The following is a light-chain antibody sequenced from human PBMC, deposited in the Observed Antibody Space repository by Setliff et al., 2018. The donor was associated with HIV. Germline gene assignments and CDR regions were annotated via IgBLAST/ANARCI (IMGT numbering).Light chain of an antibody. Sequence: QSALAQPASVSGSPGQSITISCTGNSSNVGSYNLVSWYQQHPGKAPKLIIYEVTKRPSGVSNRISGSKSGNTASLTISGLQAEDETDYYCCSYAGADAFGVFGTGTKVTVL. CDR2: EVT. J-gene: IGLJ1*01. CDR3: CSYAGADAFGV. CDR1: SSNVGSYNL. V-gene: IGLV2-23*02.